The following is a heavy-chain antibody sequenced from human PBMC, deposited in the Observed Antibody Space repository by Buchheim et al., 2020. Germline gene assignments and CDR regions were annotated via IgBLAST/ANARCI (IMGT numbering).Heavy chain of an antibody. D-gene: IGHD1-26*01. CDR2: ISADSGVT. CDR3: ARSLPFYFVS. Sequence: VQLVESGGGVVQPGRSLRLSCAASGFTFSNSPMRWVRQAPGKGLEWVSSISADSGVTYYGDSVKGRFTISRDNSKRTLYLHLNSLRAEDTAVYYCARSLPFYFVSWGQGTL. J-gene: IGHJ4*02. V-gene: IGHV3-23*04. CDR1: GFTFSNSP.